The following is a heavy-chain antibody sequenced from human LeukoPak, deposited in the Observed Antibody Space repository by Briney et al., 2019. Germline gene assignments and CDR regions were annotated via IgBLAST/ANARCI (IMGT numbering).Heavy chain of an antibody. J-gene: IGHJ4*02. CDR3: VRSPAILYQLLFNY. CDR2: INPNSGGT. CDR1: GYTFTGYY. V-gene: IGHV1-2*02. Sequence: GASVKVSXKASGYTFTGYYMHWVRQAPGQGLEWMGWINPNSGGTNYAQKFQGRVTMTRDTSISTAYMELSRLRSDDTAVYYCVRSPAILYQLLFNYWGQGTLVTVSS. D-gene: IGHD2-2*01.